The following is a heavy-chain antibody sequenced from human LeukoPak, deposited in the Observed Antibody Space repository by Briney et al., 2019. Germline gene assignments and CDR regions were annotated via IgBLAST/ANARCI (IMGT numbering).Heavy chain of an antibody. CDR1: GFTFSSYS. J-gene: IGHJ4*02. D-gene: IGHD1-26*01. V-gene: IGHV3-48*01. CDR2: ISTSGGTT. Sequence: GGSLRLSCAASGFTFSSYSMIWVRQAPGKGLEWVSFISTSGGTTYYADSVKGRFTISRGNAKNSLYLQMNSLRAEDTAVYYCARDWSSQSGSLGGDYWGQGTLVTVSS. CDR3: ARDWSSQSGSLGGDY.